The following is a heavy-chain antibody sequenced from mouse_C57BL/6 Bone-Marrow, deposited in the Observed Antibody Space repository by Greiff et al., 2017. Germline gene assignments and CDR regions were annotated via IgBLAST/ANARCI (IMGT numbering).Heavy chain of an antibody. CDR3: ERLGYYYDSSYRPFAY. D-gene: IGHD1-1*01. J-gene: IGHJ3*01. V-gene: IGHV5-4*01. CDR2: ISDGGSYT. Sequence: EVQLQESGGGLVKPGGSLKLSCAASGFTFSSYAMSWVRQTPEKRLEWVATISDGGSYTYYPDNVKGRFTIARDNAKNNLYLQMSHLKSGDTAVYYCERLGYYYDSSYRPFAYWGQGTLVTVSA. CDR1: GFTFSSYA.